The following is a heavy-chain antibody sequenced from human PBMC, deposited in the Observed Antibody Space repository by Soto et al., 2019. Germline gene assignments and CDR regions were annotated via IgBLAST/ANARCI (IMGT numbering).Heavy chain of an antibody. Sequence: GGSLRLSCAASGFTFSSYSMNWVRQAPGKGLEWVSSISSSSSYIYYADSVKGRFTISRDNAKNSLYLQMNSLRAEDTAVYYCARDRDLSDCSSASCCPYYFDYWGQGTLVTVSS. CDR3: ARDRDLSDCSSASCCPYYFDY. CDR2: ISSSSSYI. D-gene: IGHD2-2*01. J-gene: IGHJ4*02. V-gene: IGHV3-21*01. CDR1: GFTFSSYS.